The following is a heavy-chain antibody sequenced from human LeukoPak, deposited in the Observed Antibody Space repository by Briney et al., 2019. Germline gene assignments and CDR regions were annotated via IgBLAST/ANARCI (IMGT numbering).Heavy chain of an antibody. CDR3: ARSSSGWWAYFDY. V-gene: IGHV4-59*08. Sequence: SETLSLTCTVSGGSISSYYWSWIRQPPGKGLEWIGYIYYSGSTNYNPSLKGRVTISVDTSKNQFSLKLSSVTAADTAVYYCARSSSGWWAYFDYWGQGTLVTVSS. J-gene: IGHJ4*02. CDR1: GGSISSYY. D-gene: IGHD6-19*01. CDR2: IYYSGST.